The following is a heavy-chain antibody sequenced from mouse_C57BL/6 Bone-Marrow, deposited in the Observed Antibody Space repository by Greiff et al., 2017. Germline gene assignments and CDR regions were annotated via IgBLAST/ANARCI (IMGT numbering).Heavy chain of an antibody. V-gene: IGHV3-6*01. CDR1: GYSITSGYY. J-gene: IGHJ2*01. CDR2: ISYDGSN. D-gene: IGHD3-2*02. CDR3: ADSSGYGNY. Sequence: EVQLQESGPGLVKPSQSLSLTCSVTGYSITSGYYWNWIRQFPGNKLEWMGYISYDGSNNYNPSLKNRLSITRDTSKNQCFLKLNSVTTEDTATYYCADSSGYGNYWGQGTTLTVSS.